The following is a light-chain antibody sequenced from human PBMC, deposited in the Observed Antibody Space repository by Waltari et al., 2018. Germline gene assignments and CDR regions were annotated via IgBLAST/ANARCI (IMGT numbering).Light chain of an antibody. V-gene: IGKV3-20*01. CDR3: QHYVRLPVT. CDR1: QRVGRT. Sequence: EIVLTQSPGTLSLSPGETATLSCRASQRVGRTLAWYQQKPGQAPRLLIYAASTRATGNPDRFSGSGSGTDFRLTISRVEPEDFAVYYCQHYVRLPVTFGQGTTVELK. J-gene: IGKJ1*01. CDR2: AAS.